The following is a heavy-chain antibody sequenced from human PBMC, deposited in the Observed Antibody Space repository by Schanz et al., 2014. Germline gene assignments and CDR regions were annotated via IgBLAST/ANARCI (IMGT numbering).Heavy chain of an antibody. CDR3: ARGREVVAKIFDV. J-gene: IGHJ3*01. Sequence: EVQLVESGGGLVQPGGSLRLSCAASGFIVSDNYMHWVRQAPGKGLEWVSSISSSSSYISYADSVKGRFTISRDNAKNSLYLQMNSLRAEDTAVYFCARGREVVAKIFDVWGQGSLVTVSS. V-gene: IGHV3-21*01. CDR1: GFIVSDNY. CDR2: ISSSSSYI. D-gene: IGHD3-22*01.